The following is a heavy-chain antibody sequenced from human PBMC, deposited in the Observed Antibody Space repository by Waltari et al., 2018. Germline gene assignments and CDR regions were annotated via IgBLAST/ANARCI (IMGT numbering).Heavy chain of an antibody. J-gene: IGHJ6*02. CDR2: INNNGNK. D-gene: IGHD2-8*02. CDR3: VRLEDCTGPGGNCYSGEIFALDV. CDR1: GGSFSGYY. Sequence: QVQLQQWGAGLLQPSETLSLTCAVYGGSFSGYYWGWIRQPPGKGLEWVGEINNNGNKNPNPVLRSRVNMFVDTSKRQFSLKLNVVTAADTAGYYCVRLEDCTGPGGNCYSGEIFALDVWGQGTTVTVSS. V-gene: IGHV4-34*02.